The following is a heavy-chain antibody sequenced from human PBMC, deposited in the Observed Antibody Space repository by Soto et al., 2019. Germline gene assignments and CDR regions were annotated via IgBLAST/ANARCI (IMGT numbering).Heavy chain of an antibody. J-gene: IGHJ6*02. D-gene: IGHD6-19*01. Sequence: GGSLRLSCAASGFTFSSYGMHWVRQAPGKGLEWVAVISYDGSNKYYADSVKGRFTISRDNSKNTLYLQMNSLRAEDTAVYYCAKGGSEQWLGYYYYYGMDVWGQGTTVTVSS. CDR3: AKGGSEQWLGYYYYYGMDV. V-gene: IGHV3-30*18. CDR1: GFTFSSYG. CDR2: ISYDGSNK.